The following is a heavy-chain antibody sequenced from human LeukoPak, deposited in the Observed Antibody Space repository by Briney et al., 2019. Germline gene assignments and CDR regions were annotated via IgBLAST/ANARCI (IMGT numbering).Heavy chain of an antibody. CDR3: TTLPGGWRFFDY. J-gene: IGHJ4*02. V-gene: IGHV3-15*01. D-gene: IGHD3-16*01. Sequence: GGSLRLSCAASGFTFNNAWMSWVRQAPGKGLELVGHIKRKSDDGATDYAAPVKSRFTISRDDSKNTLYLQMNSLITEDTAVYYCTTLPGGWRFFDYWGQGTLVTVSS. CDR2: IKRKSDDGAT. CDR1: GFTFNNAW.